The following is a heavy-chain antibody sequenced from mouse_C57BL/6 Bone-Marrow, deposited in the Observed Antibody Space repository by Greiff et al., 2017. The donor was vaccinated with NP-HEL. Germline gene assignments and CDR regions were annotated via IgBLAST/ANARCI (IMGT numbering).Heavy chain of an antibody. CDR1: GFTFSSYA. V-gene: IGHV5-9-1*02. J-gene: IGHJ1*03. D-gene: IGHD1-1*01. CDR2: ISSGGDYI. Sequence: EVKLMESGDGLVKPGGSLKLSCAASGFTFSSYAMSWVRQTPEKRLEWVEYISSGGDYIYYADPVKGRFTISSDNARNTLYLQMSSLKSEDTAMYYCTRHSTTVVATDWDFDVWGTGTTVTVSS. CDR3: TRHSTTVVATDWDFDV.